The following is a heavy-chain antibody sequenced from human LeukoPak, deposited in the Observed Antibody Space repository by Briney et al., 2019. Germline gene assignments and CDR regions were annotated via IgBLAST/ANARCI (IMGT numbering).Heavy chain of an antibody. CDR1: GYTFTGYY. V-gene: IGHV1-2*02. CDR3: ARVPKGRAAISHLSAFYYFDY. D-gene: IGHD2-2*01. CDR2: INPNSGGT. J-gene: IGHJ4*02. Sequence: GASVKVSCKASGYTFTGYYMHWVRQAPGQGLEWMGWINPNSGGTNYAQKFQGRVTMTRDTSISTAYMELSRLRSDDTAVYYCARVPKGRAAISHLSAFYYFDYWGQGTLVTVSS.